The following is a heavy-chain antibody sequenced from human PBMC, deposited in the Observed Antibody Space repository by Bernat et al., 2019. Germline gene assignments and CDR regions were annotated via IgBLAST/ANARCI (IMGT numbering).Heavy chain of an antibody. D-gene: IGHD1-1*01. V-gene: IGHV3-74*01. Sequence: EVQLVESGGGLVQPGGSLRLSCAASGFTFSSYWMHWVRQVPGKGLVWVSRINSDGSSANYADSVKGRFTISRDNAKNTLYLQMNSLRAEDTAVYYCASGKWDDYGDYWGQGTLVTVSS. CDR1: GFTFSSYW. J-gene: IGHJ4*02. CDR2: INSDGSSA. CDR3: ASGKWDDYGDY.